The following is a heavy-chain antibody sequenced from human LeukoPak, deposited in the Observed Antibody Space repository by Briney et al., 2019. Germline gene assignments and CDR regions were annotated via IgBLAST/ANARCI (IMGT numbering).Heavy chain of an antibody. Sequence: GASVTVSCKASGGTFSSYAISWVRQAPGQGLEWMGRIIPILGIANYAQKFQGRVTITADKSTSTACMELSSLRSEDTAVYYCARDPDDYGDYAAGWFDPWGQGTLVAVSS. CDR2: IIPILGIA. V-gene: IGHV1-69*04. J-gene: IGHJ5*02. D-gene: IGHD4-17*01. CDR3: ARDPDDYGDYAAGWFDP. CDR1: GGTFSSYA.